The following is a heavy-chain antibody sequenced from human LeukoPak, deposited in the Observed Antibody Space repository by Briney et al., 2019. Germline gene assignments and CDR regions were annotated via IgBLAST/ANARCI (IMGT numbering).Heavy chain of an antibody. CDR1: GYTFTSYD. D-gene: IGHD2-15*01. V-gene: IGHV1-8*01. CDR3: ARMSQGYCSGGSCYSLAY. J-gene: IGHJ4*02. CDR2: MNPNSGNA. Sequence: GASVKVSCKASGYTFTSYDSNGVRQATGQGLEWMGWMNPNSGNAGYAQKFQGGVTMTRNTYISTAYMEVSSLRSEDTAVYYCARMSQGYCSGGSCYSLAYWGQATLVTVSS.